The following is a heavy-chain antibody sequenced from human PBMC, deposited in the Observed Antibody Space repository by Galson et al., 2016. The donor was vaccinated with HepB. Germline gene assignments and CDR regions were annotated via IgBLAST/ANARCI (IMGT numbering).Heavy chain of an antibody. V-gene: IGHV2-70*10. CDR1: GFSLSTSAMS. CDR3: ARPYCTSAGCYYGAFDI. Sequence: PALVKPTQTLTLTCNLSGFSLSTSAMSVSWFRQPPGKALEWVARIDWDDDKYHSTSLKSRLTISKDTSNNQVVLTMTNMDSVDTATYYCARPYCTSAGCYYGAFDIWGQGTMVTVSS. CDR2: IDWDDDK. J-gene: IGHJ3*02. D-gene: IGHD2-2*01.